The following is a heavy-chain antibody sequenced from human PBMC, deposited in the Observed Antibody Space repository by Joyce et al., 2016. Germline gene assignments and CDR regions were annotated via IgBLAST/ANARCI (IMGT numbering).Heavy chain of an antibody. CDR1: GFIFSSKE. CDR3: ASPSCAV. CDR2: ISRSGDLI. J-gene: IGHJ4*02. V-gene: IGHV3-48*03. Sequence: EVQLVESGGGLVQPGGSLILSCAASGFIFSSKEMNWVRQAPGKGLEWIAYISRSGDLIHYADSVRGRFTISRDNAGSSLYLQMESLRAEDTAMYDCASPSCAVWGQGSLVTVSS.